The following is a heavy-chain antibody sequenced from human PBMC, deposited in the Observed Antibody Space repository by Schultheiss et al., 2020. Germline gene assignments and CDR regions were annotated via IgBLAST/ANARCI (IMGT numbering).Heavy chain of an antibody. CDR2: IYYSGST. V-gene: IGHV4-39*01. J-gene: IGHJ6*02. CDR3: ARQSDWGVSGITHYYGMDV. Sequence: SETLSLTCTVSAGSISSSSYYWGWIRQPPGKGLEWVGSIYYSGSTYYNPSLKSRVTISVDTSKNQFSLRLSSVTAADTAVYYCARQSDWGVSGITHYYGMDVWGQGTTVTVSS. D-gene: IGHD1-7*01. CDR1: AGSISSSSYY.